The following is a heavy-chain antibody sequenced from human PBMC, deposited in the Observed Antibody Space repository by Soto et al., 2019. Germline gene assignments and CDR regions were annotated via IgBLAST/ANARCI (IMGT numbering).Heavy chain of an antibody. CDR1: GFTVSSNY. V-gene: IGHV3-66*01. CDR3: ARVPGPYGAYVPVFAFDI. D-gene: IGHD4-17*01. Sequence: SLRLSCAASGFTVSSNYMSWVRQAPGKGLEWVSVIYSGGSTYYADSVKGRFTISRDNSKNTLYLQMNSLRAEDTAVYYCARVPGPYGAYVPVFAFDIWGQGTMVTVS. J-gene: IGHJ3*02. CDR2: IYSGGST.